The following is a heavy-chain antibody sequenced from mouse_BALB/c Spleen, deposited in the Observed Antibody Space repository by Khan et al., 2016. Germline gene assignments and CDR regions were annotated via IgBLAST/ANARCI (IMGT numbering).Heavy chain of an antibody. J-gene: IGHJ2*01. CDR3: ACGDDYLGY. Sequence: VQLQESGPGLVQPSQSLSLTCTVTGYSITSDYAWYWIRQFPGNKLEWLGYKSYSGSTSYKPSLKSRISITRDTSKNQFFLQLNYVNTEDTATYYCACGDDYLGYWGEGTKLTVSS. CDR1: GYSITSDYA. D-gene: IGHD2-13*01. V-gene: IGHV3-2*02. CDR2: KSYSGST.